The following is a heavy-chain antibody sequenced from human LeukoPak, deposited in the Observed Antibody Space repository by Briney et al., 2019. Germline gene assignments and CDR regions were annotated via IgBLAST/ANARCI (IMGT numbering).Heavy chain of an antibody. CDR1: GGSISSGGYS. Sequence: SQTLSLTCAVSGGSISSGGYSWSWIRQPPGKGLEWIGYIYHSGSTYYNPSLKSRVTISVDRSKNQFSLKLSSVTAADTAVYYCARGDQYGTPDYWGQGTLVTVSS. D-gene: IGHD4-17*01. CDR2: IYHSGST. J-gene: IGHJ4*02. V-gene: IGHV4-30-2*01. CDR3: ARGDQYGTPDY.